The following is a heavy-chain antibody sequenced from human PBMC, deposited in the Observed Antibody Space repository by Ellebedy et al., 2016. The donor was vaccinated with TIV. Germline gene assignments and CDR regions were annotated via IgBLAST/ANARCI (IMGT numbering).Heavy chain of an antibody. J-gene: IGHJ5*02. CDR2: INANSGAT. Sequence: ASVKVSCXASGYTFTGYLMHWVRQAPGQGLEWMGWINANSGATKYAQRFQGRVTMTRDTSITTTYLELSRLTSDDTAVYYCARDTRDSGTYRGFLDDLWGQGTLVTVSS. CDR3: ARDTRDSGTYRGFLDDL. CDR1: GYTFTGYL. D-gene: IGHD3-10*01. V-gene: IGHV1-2*02.